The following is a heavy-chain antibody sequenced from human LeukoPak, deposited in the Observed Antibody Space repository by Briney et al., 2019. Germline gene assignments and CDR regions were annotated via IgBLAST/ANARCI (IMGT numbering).Heavy chain of an antibody. D-gene: IGHD3-22*01. Sequence: SVKVSCKASGYTFTGYYMHWVRQAPGQGLEWMGRIIPILGIANYAQKFQGRVTITADKSTSTAYMELSSLRSEDTAVYYCARWYYYDSSGYFDDAFDIWGQGTMVTVSS. CDR3: ARWYYYDSSGYFDDAFDI. CDR2: IIPILGIA. V-gene: IGHV1-69*02. CDR1: GYTFTGYY. J-gene: IGHJ3*02.